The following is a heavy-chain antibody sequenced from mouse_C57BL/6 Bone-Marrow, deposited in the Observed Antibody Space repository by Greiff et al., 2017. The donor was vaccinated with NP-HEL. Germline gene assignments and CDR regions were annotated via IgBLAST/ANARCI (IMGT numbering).Heavy chain of an antibody. V-gene: IGHV14-4*01. Sequence: EVQLQQSGAELVRPGASVKLSCTASGFNIKDDYMHWVKQRPEQGLEWIGWIDPENGDTEYASKFQGKATITADTSSNTAYLQLSSLTSADTAVYYCTTERPIYWRAWFAYWGQGTLVTVSA. J-gene: IGHJ3*01. D-gene: IGHD2-1*01. CDR3: TTERPIYWRAWFAY. CDR1: GFNIKDDY. CDR2: IDPENGDT.